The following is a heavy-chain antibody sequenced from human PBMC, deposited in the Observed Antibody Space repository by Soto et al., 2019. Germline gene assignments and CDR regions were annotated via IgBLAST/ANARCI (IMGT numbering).Heavy chain of an antibody. CDR1: GFTFSSYW. J-gene: IGHJ4*02. CDR2: INSDGSST. V-gene: IGHV3-74*01. Sequence: EVQLVESGGGLVQPGGSLRLSCAASGFTFSSYWMHWVRQAPGKGLVWFSRINSDGSSTSYADVVKGRFTISRDNAKNTLYLKMNSRRAGDTAVCYGDVAVAGPTAIGYWGQGTLVTVSS. D-gene: IGHD6-19*01. CDR3: DVAVAGPTAIGY.